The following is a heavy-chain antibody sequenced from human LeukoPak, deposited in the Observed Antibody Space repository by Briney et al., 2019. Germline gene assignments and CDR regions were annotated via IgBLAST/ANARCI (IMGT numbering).Heavy chain of an antibody. V-gene: IGHV3-30*18. CDR1: GFIFSSYS. D-gene: IGHD3-10*01. CDR3: AKDFGYDSGTYLEQ. J-gene: IGHJ4*02. CDR2: ISYDGSKK. Sequence: PGRSLRLSCAAAGFIFSSYSMHWVRQAPGKGLEWAAVISYDGSKKYYPESVRGRFTISRDNSKNTLFLQMNSLRVEDTAVYYCAKDFGYDSGTYLEQWGQGTRVTVSS.